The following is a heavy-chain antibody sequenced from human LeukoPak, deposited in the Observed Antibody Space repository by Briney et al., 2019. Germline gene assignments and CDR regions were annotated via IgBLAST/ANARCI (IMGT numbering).Heavy chain of an antibody. D-gene: IGHD6-13*01. V-gene: IGHV1-2*02. J-gene: IGHJ4*02. CDR1: GYTFTGYY. Sequence: ASVTVSCKASGYTFTGYYMHWVRQPPGQGLGWMGWINPNSGGTNYAQKLQGRVTMTRDTSISTAYMELGRLRSDDTAVYYCARARQQLVDFDYWGQGTLVTVSS. CDR2: INPNSGGT. CDR3: ARARQQLVDFDY.